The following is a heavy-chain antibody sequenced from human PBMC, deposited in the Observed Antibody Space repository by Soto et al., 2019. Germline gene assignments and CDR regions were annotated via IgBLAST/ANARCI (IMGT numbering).Heavy chain of an antibody. Sequence: QLLLQESGPGLVKPSETLSLTCTVSGDSISSAGYYWGWIRQPPGKGLEWIGSIYYRGTTYYNPSLKSRVTISVDTSKNQVSLKLSSVTAADTAVYYCARRVATVTTWNWCDPWGQGTLVTVAS. CDR2: IYYRGTT. J-gene: IGHJ5*02. V-gene: IGHV4-39*01. CDR1: GDSISSAGYY. CDR3: ARRVATVTTWNWCDP. D-gene: IGHD4-17*01.